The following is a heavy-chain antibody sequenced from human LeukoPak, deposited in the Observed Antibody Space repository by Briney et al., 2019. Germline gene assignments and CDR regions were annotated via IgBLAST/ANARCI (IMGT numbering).Heavy chain of an antibody. CDR3: AKVSAAGYIAGTFDY. CDR2: ISNGGIST. CDR1: GFTFSNYA. D-gene: IGHD6-13*01. V-gene: IGHV3-23*01. J-gene: IGHJ4*02. Sequence: GESLKISCAASGFTFSNYAMSWVPQAPGKGLEWVSTISNGGISTYYADSVKGRFTISRDNSQNTLYLHMYSLRAEDTAIYYCAKVSAAGYIAGTFDYWGQGTLVTVSS.